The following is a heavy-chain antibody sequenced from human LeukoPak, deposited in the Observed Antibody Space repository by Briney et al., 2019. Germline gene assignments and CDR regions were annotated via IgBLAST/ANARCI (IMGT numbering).Heavy chain of an antibody. CDR3: AYMRGLYYGIDY. V-gene: IGHV3-21*05. D-gene: IGHD3-10*01. CDR2: ISSSSSYA. CDR1: GFTFSSYS. Sequence: GGSPRLSCAASGFTFSSYSMNWVRQAPGKGLEWVSYISSSSSYANYADSVKGRFTISRDNAKNSLYLQMNSLRAEDTAVYYCAYMRGLYYGIDYWGQGTLVTVSS. J-gene: IGHJ4*02.